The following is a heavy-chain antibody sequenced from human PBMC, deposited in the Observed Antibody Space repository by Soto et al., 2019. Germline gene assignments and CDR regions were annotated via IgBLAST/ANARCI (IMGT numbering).Heavy chain of an antibody. Sequence: SVKVSCKASGGTFSSYAISWVRQAPGQGLEWMGGIIPIFGTANYAQKFQGRVTITADESTSTAYMELSSLRSEDTAVYYCARDRENSSSWYTPCYWGQGTLVTVSS. CDR1: GGTFSSYA. CDR3: ARDRENSSSWYTPCY. J-gene: IGHJ4*02. D-gene: IGHD6-13*01. V-gene: IGHV1-69*13. CDR2: IIPIFGTA.